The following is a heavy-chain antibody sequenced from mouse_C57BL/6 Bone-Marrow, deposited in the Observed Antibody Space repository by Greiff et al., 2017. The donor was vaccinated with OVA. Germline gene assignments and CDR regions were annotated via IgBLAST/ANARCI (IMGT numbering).Heavy chain of an antibody. D-gene: IGHD2-4*01. Sequence: VQLQQSGPELVKPGASVKISCKASGYTFTDYYMNWVKQSHGKSLEWIGDINPNNGGTSSNQKFKGKATLTVDKSSSPAYMERRSLTSEDSAVYDCARYDYSSYWYFDVWGTGTTVTVSS. CDR1: GYTFTDYY. V-gene: IGHV1-26*01. J-gene: IGHJ1*03. CDR2: INPNNGGT. CDR3: ARYDYSSYWYFDV.